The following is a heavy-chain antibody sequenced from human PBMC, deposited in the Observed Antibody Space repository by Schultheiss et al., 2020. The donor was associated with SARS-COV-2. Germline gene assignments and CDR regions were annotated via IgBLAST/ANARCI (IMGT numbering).Heavy chain of an antibody. CDR2: IYHSGST. D-gene: IGHD1-7*01. CDR1: GGSISSYY. J-gene: IGHJ4*02. Sequence: SETLSLTCTVSGGSISSYYWSWIRQPPGKGLEWIGYIYHSGSTYYNPSLKSRVTISVDRSKNQFSLKLSSVTAADTAVYYCARHGGLELPFDYWGQGTLVTVSS. CDR3: ARHGGLELPFDY. V-gene: IGHV4-59*08.